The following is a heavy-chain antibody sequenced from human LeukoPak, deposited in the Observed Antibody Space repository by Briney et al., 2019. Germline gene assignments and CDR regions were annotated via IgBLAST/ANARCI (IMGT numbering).Heavy chain of an antibody. V-gene: IGHV3-23*01. CDR1: GFIFSSYV. D-gene: IGHD7-27*01. Sequence: PGGSLRLSCAASGFIFSSYVMIWVRQAPGKGLEWVSIIETSGGDIHYADSVKGRFSISRDNSKNTLSLQMNSLRVDDTAVYYCARDPNWGSGYWGQGTLVTVSS. CDR3: ARDPNWGSGY. J-gene: IGHJ4*02. CDR2: IETSGGDI.